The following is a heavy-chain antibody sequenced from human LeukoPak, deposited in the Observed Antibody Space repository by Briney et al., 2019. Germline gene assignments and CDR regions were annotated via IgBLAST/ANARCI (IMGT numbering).Heavy chain of an antibody. J-gene: IGHJ4*02. D-gene: IGHD2-21*02. V-gene: IGHV4-31*03. Sequence: SQTLSLTCTVSGGSISSGGYYWSWIRQHPGKGLEWLGYIYYSGSTYYNPSLKSRVTISVDTSKNQFSLKLSSVTAADTAVYYCARDRTGGGYFGSTFDYWGQGTLVTVSS. CDR1: GGSISSGGYY. CDR2: IYYSGST. CDR3: ARDRTGGGYFGSTFDY.